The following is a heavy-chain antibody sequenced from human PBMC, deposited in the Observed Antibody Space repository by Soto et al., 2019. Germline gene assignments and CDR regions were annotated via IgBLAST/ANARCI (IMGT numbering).Heavy chain of an antibody. CDR2: INHSGST. CDR1: GGSFIGYY. V-gene: IGHV4-34*01. J-gene: IGHJ4*02. Sequence: SEALSLTCAVYGGSFIGYYWSWILQPPWKGLEWIGEINHSGSTNYNPSLKSRVTISVDTSKNQFSLKLSSVTAADTAVYYCARAPKFGVVIICRPSRYYFDYWGQGTLVTVSS. CDR3: ARAPKFGVVIICRPSRYYFDY. D-gene: IGHD3-3*01.